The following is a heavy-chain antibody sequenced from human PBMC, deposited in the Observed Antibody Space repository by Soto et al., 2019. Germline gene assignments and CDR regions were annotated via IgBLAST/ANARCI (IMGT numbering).Heavy chain of an antibody. CDR1: GFTFSSYG. V-gene: IGHV3-33*01. Sequence: QVQLVESGGGVVQPGRSLRLSCAASGFTFSSYGMHWVRQAPGKGLEWVAVIWYDGSNKYYADSVKGRFTISRDNSKNTLYLQMNSLRAEDTAVYYCARAWGPWQWLVPFDYWGQGTLVTVSS. J-gene: IGHJ4*02. CDR2: IWYDGSNK. CDR3: ARAWGPWQWLVPFDY. D-gene: IGHD6-19*01.